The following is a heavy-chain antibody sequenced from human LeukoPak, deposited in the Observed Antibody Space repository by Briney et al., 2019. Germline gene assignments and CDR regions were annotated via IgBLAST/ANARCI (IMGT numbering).Heavy chain of an antibody. V-gene: IGHV1-8*01. CDR1: GYTFTSYD. J-gene: IGHJ4*02. Sequence: ASVKVSCKASGYTFTSYDINWLRHATGQGLQWMGWKNPTSGHTGYAQNFKCSVTMIRGTSIISAYMALNSLTSEDTAVYYCARSPVGVRKKHDFWGQGTLVIVSS. CDR3: ARSPVGVRKKHDF. CDR2: KNPTSGHT. D-gene: IGHD3-10*01.